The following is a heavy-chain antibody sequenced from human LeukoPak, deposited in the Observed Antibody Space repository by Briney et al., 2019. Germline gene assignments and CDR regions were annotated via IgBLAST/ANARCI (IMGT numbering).Heavy chain of an antibody. CDR1: GFDFSSNW. V-gene: IGHV3-74*01. D-gene: IGHD3-3*01. CDR3: AKDHYWSIDY. J-gene: IGHJ4*02. CDR2: IKGDRIST. Sequence: GGSLRLSCAASGFDFSSNWMHWVRHAPGQGLVWVSRIKGDRISTNYADSVKGRFTISRDIAKNTLYLQMNSLRAEDTGVYYCAKDHYWSIDYWGRGTLVTVSS.